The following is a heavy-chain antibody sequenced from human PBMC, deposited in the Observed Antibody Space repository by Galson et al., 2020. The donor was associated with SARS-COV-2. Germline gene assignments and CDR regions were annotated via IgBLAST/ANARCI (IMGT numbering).Heavy chain of an antibody. CDR1: GFTFTTYA. D-gene: IGHD4-4*01. J-gene: IGHJ5*02. V-gene: IGHV3-23*01. Sequence: GGSLRLSCAASGFTFTTYAMSWVRQPPGKGLEWVSTISGSGNNAFYGDSVRGRFTISRDNSESTVHLQMNSLRPEDTAVYYWAKDYSPRLQGAKGFDPWGQGTLVTVSS. CDR2: ISGSGNNA. CDR3: AKDYSPRLQGAKGFDP.